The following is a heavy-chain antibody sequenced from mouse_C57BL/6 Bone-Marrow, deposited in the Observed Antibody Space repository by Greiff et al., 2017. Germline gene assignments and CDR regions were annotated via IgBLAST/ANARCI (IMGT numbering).Heavy chain of an antibody. Sequence: EVKLVESGGDLVKPGGSLKLSCAASGFTFSSYGMSWVRQTPDKRLEWVATISSGGSYTYYPDSVKGRFTISRDNAKNTLYLERSRLKSEDTAIYYGARHGLYYDYAWFAYWGQGTLVTVSA. CDR3: ARHGLYYDYAWFAY. D-gene: IGHD2-4*01. J-gene: IGHJ3*01. CDR2: ISSGGSYT. V-gene: IGHV5-6*01. CDR1: GFTFSSYG.